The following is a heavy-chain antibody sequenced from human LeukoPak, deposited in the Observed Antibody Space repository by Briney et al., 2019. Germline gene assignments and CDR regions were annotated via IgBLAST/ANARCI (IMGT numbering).Heavy chain of an antibody. CDR1: GSTFSSYA. V-gene: IGHV3-30*02. D-gene: IGHD3-22*01. Sequence: GGSLRLSCATSGSTFSSYAMHWVRQAPGKGLEWVAFIRYDGSNKYYADSVKGRFTISRDNSKNTLYLQMNSLRAEDTAVYYCAKALDTSGYYPADAFDIWGQGTMVTVSS. J-gene: IGHJ3*02. CDR2: IRYDGSNK. CDR3: AKALDTSGYYPADAFDI.